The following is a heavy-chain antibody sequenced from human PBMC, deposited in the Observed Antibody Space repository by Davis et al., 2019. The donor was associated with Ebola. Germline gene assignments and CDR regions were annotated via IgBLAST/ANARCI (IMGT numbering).Heavy chain of an antibody. CDR1: GYTFTSYG. CDR3: ARDRGGSYYGYFDY. Sequence: SVKVSCKASGYTFTSYGISWVRQAPGQGLEWMGGIIPIFGTANYAQKFQGRVTITADESTSTAYMELSSLRSDDTAVYYCARDRGGSYYGYFDYWGQGTLVTVSS. V-gene: IGHV1-69*13. J-gene: IGHJ4*02. D-gene: IGHD1-26*01. CDR2: IIPIFGTA.